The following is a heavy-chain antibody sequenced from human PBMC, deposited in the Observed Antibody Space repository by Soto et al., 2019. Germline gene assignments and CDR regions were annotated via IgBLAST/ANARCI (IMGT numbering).Heavy chain of an antibody. V-gene: IGHV3-53*01. Sequence: VGSLRLSCAASGFTVSSNYMSWVRQAPGKGLEWVSVIYSGGSTYYAYSVKGRFAISRDNSNNTLYLKMNSLRAEDTAVYYCARDFPPGGPTVYWGQGTLVPVSS. D-gene: IGHD2-15*01. CDR2: IYSGGST. CDR3: ARDFPPGGPTVY. J-gene: IGHJ4*02. CDR1: GFTVSSNY.